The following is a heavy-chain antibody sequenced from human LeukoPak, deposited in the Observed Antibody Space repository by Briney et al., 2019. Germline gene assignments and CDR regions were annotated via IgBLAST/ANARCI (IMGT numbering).Heavy chain of an antibody. CDR1: GYTFTSYY. CDR3: ARARTPYYYDSSGYYDFDY. CDR2: INPSGGST. D-gene: IGHD3-22*01. V-gene: IGHV1-46*01. J-gene: IGHJ4*02. Sequence: ASVKVSCTASGYTFTSYYMHWVRQAPGQGLEWMGIINPSGGSTSYAQKFQGRVTMTRDTSTSTVYMELSSLRSEDTAVYYCARARTPYYYDSSGYYDFDYWGQGTLVTVSS.